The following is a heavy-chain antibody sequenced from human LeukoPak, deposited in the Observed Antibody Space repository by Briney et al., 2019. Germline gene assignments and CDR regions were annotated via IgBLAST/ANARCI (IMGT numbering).Heavy chain of an antibody. CDR3: ARGMTNPFDY. V-gene: IGHV3-53*04. CDR1: GFTVSTNY. Sequence: GGSLRLSCAASGFTVSTNYMSWVRQAPGKGLEWVSVIYSGGSTYCADSVKGRLTISRHNSENTLYLQMNSLRAEDTAVYYCARGMTNPFDYWGQGTLVTVSS. J-gene: IGHJ4*02. CDR2: IYSGGST. D-gene: IGHD4-11*01.